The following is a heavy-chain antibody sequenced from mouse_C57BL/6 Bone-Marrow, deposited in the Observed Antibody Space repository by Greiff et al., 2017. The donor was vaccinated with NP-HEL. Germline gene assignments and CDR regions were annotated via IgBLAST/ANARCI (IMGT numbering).Heavy chain of an antibody. CDR3: ARGGYYDNGVSAY. V-gene: IGHV1-85*01. D-gene: IGHD2-4*01. Sequence: QVQLKESGPELVKPGASVKFSCKASGYTFTSYDINWVLQRPGQGLEWIGWIYPRDGSNKYNEKFKGKATLTVDTSSSTAYMELHSLTSEDSAVYFCARGGYYDNGVSAYWGQGTLVTVSA. CDR1: GYTFTSYD. J-gene: IGHJ3*01. CDR2: IYPRDGSN.